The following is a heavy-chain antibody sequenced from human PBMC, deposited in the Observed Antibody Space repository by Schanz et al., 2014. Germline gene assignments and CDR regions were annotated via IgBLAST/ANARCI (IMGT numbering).Heavy chain of an antibody. Sequence: EVQLVESGGGLVKPGGSLRLSCAASGFTFSDYWMSWVRQAPGKGLEWVANMNQDGSVKNYVDSVKGRFTISRDNAKNSLYLQMNSLRAEDTAVYYCARDKGGLIPFDYWGQGTLVAVSS. J-gene: IGHJ4*02. V-gene: IGHV3-7*01. D-gene: IGHD2-15*01. CDR3: ARDKGGLIPFDY. CDR1: GFTFSDYW. CDR2: MNQDGSVK.